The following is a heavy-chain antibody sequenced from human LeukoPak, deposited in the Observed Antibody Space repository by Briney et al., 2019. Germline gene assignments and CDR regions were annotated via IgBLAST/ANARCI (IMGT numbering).Heavy chain of an antibody. CDR3: ARGRDRSKAGEH. CDR2: IHPYGDL. V-gene: IGHV4-34*01. D-gene: IGHD2-21*01. CDR1: GGSCSDYY. Sequence: SETLSLTCAVYGGSCSDYYCSWIRQPPGKGLEWIGEIHPYGDLYYNSSLRSRLTISIVTSKTQFSLRLTSVPVVDTAFYYCARGRDRSKAGEHWGQGTLVTVSS. J-gene: IGHJ4*02.